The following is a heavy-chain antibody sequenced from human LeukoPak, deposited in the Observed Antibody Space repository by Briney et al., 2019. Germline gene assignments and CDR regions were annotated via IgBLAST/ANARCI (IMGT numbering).Heavy chain of an antibody. CDR1: GFTFSSYA. Sequence: GGSLRLSCAASGFTFSSYAMSWVRQAPGKGLEWVSYISSSGSTIYYADSVKGRFTISRDNAKNSLYLQMNSLRAEDTAVYYCARDAGYPSADYWGQGTLVTVSS. CDR2: ISSSGSTI. D-gene: IGHD1-1*01. CDR3: ARDAGYPSADY. V-gene: IGHV3-48*04. J-gene: IGHJ4*02.